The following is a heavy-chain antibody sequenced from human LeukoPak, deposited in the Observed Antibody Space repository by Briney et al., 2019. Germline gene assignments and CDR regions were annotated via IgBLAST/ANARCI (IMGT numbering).Heavy chain of an antibody. CDR2: ISWNSDSI. D-gene: IGHD2-15*01. J-gene: IGHJ4*02. Sequence: GGSLRLSCAASGFIFDDYAMHWVRQVPGKGLEWVSGISWNSDSIGYADSVKGRFTISRDNAKNSLYLQMNSLRAEDTALYYCAKDQAQYCSGGNCYPGFDYWGQGTLVTVSS. CDR3: AKDQAQYCSGGNCYPGFDY. CDR1: GFIFDDYA. V-gene: IGHV3-9*01.